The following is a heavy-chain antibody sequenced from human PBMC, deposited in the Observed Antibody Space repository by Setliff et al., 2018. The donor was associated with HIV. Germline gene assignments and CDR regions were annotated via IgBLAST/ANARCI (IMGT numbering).Heavy chain of an antibody. CDR3: ARLTTTYYYDSSAYYHPV. CDR1: GVSISTYY. D-gene: IGHD3-22*01. J-gene: IGHJ4*02. Sequence: PSETLSLTCTVSGVSISTYYWIWIRQSPGKGLEWIGYIYSSGSTNSNPSLSSRVSMSVDTSKSQFSLKLNSVTAADTAVFYCARLTTTYYYDSSAYYHPVWGQGTLVTVSS. V-gene: IGHV4-59*01. CDR2: IYSSGST.